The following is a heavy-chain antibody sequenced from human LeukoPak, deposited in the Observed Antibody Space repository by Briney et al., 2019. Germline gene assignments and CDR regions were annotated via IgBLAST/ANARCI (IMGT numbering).Heavy chain of an antibody. CDR1: GFSFSSYA. CDR3: AKDLVTIFGGDFDY. J-gene: IGHJ4*02. CDR2: ISGSGGST. V-gene: IGHV3-23*01. Sequence: GGSLRLSCAASGFSFSSYAMSWVRQAPGKGLEWVSAISGSGGSTYYADSVKGRSTISRDNSKNTLYLQMNSLRAEDTAVYYCAKDLVTIFGGDFDYWGQGTLVTVSS. D-gene: IGHD3-3*01.